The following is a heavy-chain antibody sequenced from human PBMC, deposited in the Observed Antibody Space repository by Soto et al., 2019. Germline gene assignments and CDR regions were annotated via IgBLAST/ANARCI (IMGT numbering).Heavy chain of an antibody. CDR3: APGSMSDTAMVHFDY. CDR1: GGSFSGYY. D-gene: IGHD5-18*01. CDR2: INHSGST. Sequence: QVQLQQWGAGLLKPSETLSLTCAVYGGSFSGYYWSWIRQPPGKGLEWIGEINHSGSTNYNPYLKSRVTISEDTYKNQFSLKLSSVTAADTAVYYCAPGSMSDTAMVHFDYWGQGTLVTVSS. V-gene: IGHV4-34*01. J-gene: IGHJ4*02.